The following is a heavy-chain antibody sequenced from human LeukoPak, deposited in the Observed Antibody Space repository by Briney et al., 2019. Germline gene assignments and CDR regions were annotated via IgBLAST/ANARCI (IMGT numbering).Heavy chain of an antibody. D-gene: IGHD6-13*01. J-gene: IGHJ4*02. CDR2: IYSGGST. CDR1: GFTGSSNY. Sequence: PGGSLRLSCAASGFTGSSNYMSWVRQAPGKGLEWVSVIYSGGSTYYADSVKGRFTISRDNSKNTLYLQMNSLRAEDTAVYYCASPYPEYTSSWYTAHNWGQGTLVTVPS. CDR3: ASPYPEYTSSWYTAHN. V-gene: IGHV3-53*01.